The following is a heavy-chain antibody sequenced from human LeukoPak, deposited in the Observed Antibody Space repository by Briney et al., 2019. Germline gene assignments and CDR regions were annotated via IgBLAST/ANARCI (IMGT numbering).Heavy chain of an antibody. J-gene: IGHJ6*02. CDR3: ARRGAAEDYYYGMDV. CDR1: GYTFTSYG. CDR2: ISAYNGNT. V-gene: IGHV1-18*01. D-gene: IGHD6-13*01. Sequence: ASVKVSCKASGYTFTSYGISWLRQAPGQGLEWMGWISAYNGNTNYAQKLQGRVTMTTDTSTSTAYMELRGLRSDDTAVYYCARRGAAEDYYYGMDVWGQGTTVTVSS.